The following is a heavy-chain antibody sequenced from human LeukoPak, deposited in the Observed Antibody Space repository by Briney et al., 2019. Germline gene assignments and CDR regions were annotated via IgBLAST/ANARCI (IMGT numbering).Heavy chain of an antibody. D-gene: IGHD4-17*01. J-gene: IGHJ4*02. CDR3: ARGGDYGDYGIVY. Sequence: ASVKVSCKASGYTFTGYYMHWVRQAPGQGLEWMGWISANNGNTNYAQRLQGRVTMTKDTSTTTAYMELRSLRSDDTAVYYCARGGDYGDYGIVYWGQGTLVTVSS. V-gene: IGHV1-18*04. CDR1: GYTFTGYY. CDR2: ISANNGNT.